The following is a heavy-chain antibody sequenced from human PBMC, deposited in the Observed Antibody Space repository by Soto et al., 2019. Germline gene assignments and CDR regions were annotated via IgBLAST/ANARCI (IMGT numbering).Heavy chain of an antibody. D-gene: IGHD6-13*01. Sequence: SVKVSCKASGYTFTYRYLHWVRQAPGQALEWMGWITPFNGNTNYAQKFQDRVTITRDRSMSTAYMELSSLRSEDTAMYYCANLAAAGTGDSSRDAFDIWGQGTMVTVSS. CDR1: GYTFTYRY. CDR2: ITPFNGNT. V-gene: IGHV1-45*02. J-gene: IGHJ3*02. CDR3: ANLAAAGTGDSSRDAFDI.